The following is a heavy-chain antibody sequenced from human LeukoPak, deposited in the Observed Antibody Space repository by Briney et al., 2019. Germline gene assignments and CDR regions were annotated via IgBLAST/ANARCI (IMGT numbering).Heavy chain of an antibody. CDR2: ISGSGGST. V-gene: IGHV3-23*01. Sequence: GGSLRLSCAASGFTFSSYAMSWVRQDPGKGLEWVSAISGSGGSTYYADSVKGRFTISRDNSKNTLYLQMNSLRADDTAVYYCAKSGSSWYATTNFYFDYWGQGTLVTVSS. D-gene: IGHD6-13*01. J-gene: IGHJ4*02. CDR1: GFTFSSYA. CDR3: AKSGSSWYATTNFYFDY.